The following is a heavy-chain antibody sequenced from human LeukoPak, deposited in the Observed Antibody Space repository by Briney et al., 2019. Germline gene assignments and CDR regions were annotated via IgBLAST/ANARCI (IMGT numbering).Heavy chain of an antibody. D-gene: IGHD3-22*01. Sequence: SETLSLTCTVPGGSISGYYWSWIRQPPGKGLEWIGYIYYSGSTKYNPSLKSRVTMSVDTSRNQLSLKLSSVTAADTAAYYCARGGLENGYHSNDGFDIWGQGTMVTVSS. CDR2: IYYSGST. CDR1: GGSISGYY. V-gene: IGHV4-59*01. J-gene: IGHJ3*02. CDR3: ARGGLENGYHSNDGFDI.